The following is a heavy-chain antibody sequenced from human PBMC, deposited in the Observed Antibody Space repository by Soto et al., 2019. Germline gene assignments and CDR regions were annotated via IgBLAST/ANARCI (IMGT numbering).Heavy chain of an antibody. Sequence: GGSLRLSCAASGFTFSSYGMHWVRQAPGKGLEWVAVISYDGSNKYYADSVKGRFTISRDNSKNTLYLQMNSLRAEDTAVYYCAKDRISSGWPGNYWGQGTLVTVSS. V-gene: IGHV3-30*18. CDR3: AKDRISSGWPGNY. CDR1: GFTFSSYG. D-gene: IGHD6-19*01. CDR2: ISYDGSNK. J-gene: IGHJ4*02.